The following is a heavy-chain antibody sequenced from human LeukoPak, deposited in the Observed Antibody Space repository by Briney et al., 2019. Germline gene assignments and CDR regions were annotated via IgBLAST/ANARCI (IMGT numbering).Heavy chain of an antibody. CDR1: GGSISSYY. D-gene: IGHD6-13*01. V-gene: IGHV4-59*01. CDR2: IYYSGST. J-gene: IGHJ5*02. CDR3: AKERSGSSYNWFDP. Sequence: PSETLSLTCTVSGGSISSYYWSWIRQPPGKGLEWIGYIYYSGSTNYNPSLKSRVTISVDTSKNHFSLNLTSVTAADTAIYYCAKERSGSSYNWFDPWGQGILVTVSS.